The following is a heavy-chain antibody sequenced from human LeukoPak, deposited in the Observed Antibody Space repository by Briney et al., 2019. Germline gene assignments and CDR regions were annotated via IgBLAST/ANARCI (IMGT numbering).Heavy chain of an antibody. V-gene: IGHV1-24*01. Sequence: GASVKVSCKVSGYTLTELSMHWVRQAPGKGLEWMGGFDPEDGETIYAQKFQGRVTMTEDTSTDTAYMELSSLRSEDTAVYYCATXXXXXXXXDYSNYGLFDYWGQGTLVTVSS. CDR2: FDPEDGET. D-gene: IGHD4-4*01. CDR3: ATXXXXXXXXDYSNYGLFDY. CDR1: GYTLTELS. J-gene: IGHJ4*02.